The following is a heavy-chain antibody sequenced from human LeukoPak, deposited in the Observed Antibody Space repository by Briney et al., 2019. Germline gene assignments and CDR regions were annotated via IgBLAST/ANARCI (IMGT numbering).Heavy chain of an antibody. CDR3: AKCILTGYYKGYMDV. CDR1: GFTFSSYS. D-gene: IGHD3-9*01. V-gene: IGHV3-23*01. CDR2: ISGSGGST. J-gene: IGHJ6*03. Sequence: PGGSLRLSCAASGFTFSSYSMNWVRQAPGKGLEWVSAISGSGGSTYHADSVKGRFTISRDNSKNTLYLQMNSLRAEDTAVYYCAKCILTGYYKGYMDVWGKGTTVTISS.